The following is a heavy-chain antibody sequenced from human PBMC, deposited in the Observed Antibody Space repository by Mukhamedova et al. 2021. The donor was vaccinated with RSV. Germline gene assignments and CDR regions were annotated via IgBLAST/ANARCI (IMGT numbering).Heavy chain of an antibody. V-gene: IGHV3-48*02. CDR3: ARERYYYDSSGYLLPYYFDY. Sequence: GRFTISRDNAKNSLYLQMNSLRDEDTAVYYCARERYYYDSSGYLLPYYFDYWGQGTLVTVSS. J-gene: IGHJ4*02. D-gene: IGHD3-22*01.